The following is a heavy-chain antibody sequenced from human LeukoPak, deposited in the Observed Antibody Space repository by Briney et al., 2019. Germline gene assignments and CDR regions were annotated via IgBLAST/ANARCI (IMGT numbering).Heavy chain of an antibody. Sequence: PGGSLRLSCAASGFTFSSYSMNWVRQAPGKGLEWVSSISSSSSYIYYADSVKGRSTISRDNAKNSLYLQMNSLRAEDTAVYYCARVLQYYDILTGPIDYWGQGTLVTVSS. CDR1: GFTFSSYS. V-gene: IGHV3-21*01. J-gene: IGHJ4*02. D-gene: IGHD3-9*01. CDR3: ARVLQYYDILTGPIDY. CDR2: ISSSSSYI.